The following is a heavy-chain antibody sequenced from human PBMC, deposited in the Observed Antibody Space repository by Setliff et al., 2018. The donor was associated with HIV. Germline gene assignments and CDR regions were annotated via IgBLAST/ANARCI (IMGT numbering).Heavy chain of an antibody. V-gene: IGHV4-4*07. CDR3: AREPKGGDDRALDY. J-gene: IGHJ4*02. CDR1: GGSISGYF. D-gene: IGHD3-16*01. Sequence: SETLSLTCTVSGGSISGYFWSWIRQPAGKGLEWIGRTFTSGITNYSPSLKSRVTMSVATSKNQFPLNLTSVTAADPAVYYCAREPKGGDDRALDYWGQGTLVTVSS. CDR2: TFTSGIT.